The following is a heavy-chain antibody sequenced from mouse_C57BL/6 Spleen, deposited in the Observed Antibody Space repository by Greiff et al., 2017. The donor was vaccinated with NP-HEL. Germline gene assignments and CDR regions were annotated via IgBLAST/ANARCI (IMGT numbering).Heavy chain of an antibody. V-gene: IGHV2-2*01. Sequence: VHLVESGPGLVQPSQSLSITCTVSGFSLTSYGVHWVRQSPGKGLEWLGVIWSGGSTDYNAAFISRLSISKDNSKSQVFFKMNSLQADDTAIYYCATTVVATGAMDYWGQGTSVTVSS. CDR3: ATTVVATGAMDY. D-gene: IGHD1-1*01. CDR2: IWSGGST. J-gene: IGHJ4*01. CDR1: GFSLTSYG.